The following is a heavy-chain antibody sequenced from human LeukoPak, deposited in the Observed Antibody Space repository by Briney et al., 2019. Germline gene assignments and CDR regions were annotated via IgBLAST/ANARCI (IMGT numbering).Heavy chain of an antibody. CDR2: ISAYNGNA. CDR3: ARFREDAFDI. J-gene: IGHJ3*02. Sequence: ASVKVSCKASGYTFTSYGVSWVRQAPGQGLEWMGWISAYNGNANYAQKVRGRVTMTTDTSTRTAYMELRSLRSDDTAVYYCARFREDAFDIWGQGTMVTVSS. CDR1: GYTFTSYG. V-gene: IGHV1-18*01.